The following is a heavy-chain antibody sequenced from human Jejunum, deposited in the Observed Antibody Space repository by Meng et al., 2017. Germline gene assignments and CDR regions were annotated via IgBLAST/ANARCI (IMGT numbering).Heavy chain of an antibody. CDR3: TRDVSAVRAYYFDY. V-gene: IGHV3-9*01. CDR1: GFTFEDHA. J-gene: IGHJ4*02. Sequence: SLKISCAASGFTFEDHAMHWVRQSRGKGLEWVSSISWNGDSMAYADSVRGRFTISRDNGRNSLYLEMSSLTTEDTALYFCTRDVSAVRAYYFDYWGQGVLVTVYS. CDR2: ISWNGDSM. D-gene: IGHD6-19*01.